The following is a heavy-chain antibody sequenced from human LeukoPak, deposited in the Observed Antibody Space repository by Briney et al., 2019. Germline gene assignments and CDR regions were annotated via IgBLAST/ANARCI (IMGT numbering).Heavy chain of an antibody. Sequence: EPGGSLRLSCAASGFTFSSYAMSWARQAPGKGMEWVSAISGSGGSTYYADSVKGRFTISRDNSKNTLYLQMNSLRAEDTAVYYCAKQGGDQRGDWFDPWGQGTLVTVSS. V-gene: IGHV3-23*01. D-gene: IGHD3-16*01. CDR1: GFTFSSYA. CDR3: AKQGGDQRGDWFDP. J-gene: IGHJ5*02. CDR2: ISGSGGST.